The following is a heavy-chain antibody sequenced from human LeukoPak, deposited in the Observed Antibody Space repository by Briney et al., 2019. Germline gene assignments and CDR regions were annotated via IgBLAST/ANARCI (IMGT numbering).Heavy chain of an antibody. CDR3: ARDRKLWLRNDAFDI. Sequence: GGSLRLSCAASGFTFSSSAMHWVRQAPGKGLEWVAVISYDGSNKYYADSVKGRFTISRDNSKNTLYLQMNSLRAEDTAVYYCARDRKLWLRNDAFDIWGQGTMVTVSS. CDR1: GFTFSSSA. V-gene: IGHV3-30*04. CDR2: ISYDGSNK. D-gene: IGHD5-18*01. J-gene: IGHJ3*02.